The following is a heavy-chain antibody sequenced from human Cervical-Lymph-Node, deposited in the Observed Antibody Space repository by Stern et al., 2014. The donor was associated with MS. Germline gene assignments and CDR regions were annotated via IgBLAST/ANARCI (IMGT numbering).Heavy chain of an antibody. CDR1: GYTFTNNW. V-gene: IGHV5-51*03. CDR3: ADPPPRRKWDDPNYGMDV. D-gene: IGHD1-1*01. J-gene: IGHJ6*02. CDR2: IYPDDSDI. Sequence: VQLVQSGAEVKKPGESLKISCKGSGYTFTNNWIAWVRQMPGKGLEWMGIIYPDDSDIRYSPSLQGQVPISADKSISTAYPQRPSMRPADSTLYYCADPPPRRKWDDPNYGMDVWGQGTTVTVSS.